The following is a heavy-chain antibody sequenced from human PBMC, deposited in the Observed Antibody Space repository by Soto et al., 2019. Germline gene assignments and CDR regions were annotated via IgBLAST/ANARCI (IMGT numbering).Heavy chain of an antibody. V-gene: IGHV4-31*03. D-gene: IGHD3-22*01. Sequence: SETLSLTCTVSGGSISSGGYYWSWIRQHPGKGLEWIGYIYYSGSTYYNPSLKSRVTISVDTSKNQFSLKLSSVTAADTAVYYRARYDRATLRMEVAITIYFDHWGQGTLVTVSS. CDR3: ARYDRATLRMEVAITIYFDH. J-gene: IGHJ4*02. CDR1: GGSISSGGYY. CDR2: IYYSGST.